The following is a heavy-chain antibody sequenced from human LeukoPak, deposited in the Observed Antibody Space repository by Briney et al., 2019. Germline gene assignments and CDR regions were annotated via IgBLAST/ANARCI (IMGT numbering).Heavy chain of an antibody. CDR1: GASITSYY. J-gene: IGHJ5*02. D-gene: IGHD3-10*01. Sequence: PSETLSLTCTVSGASITSYYWSWIRQPAGKGLEWIGRIYTSENTNYNPSFKSRVTISLDTSKNQFSLRLSSVTAADTALYYCARVCCYYDSGSEPNWFDPWGQGTLVIVSS. V-gene: IGHV4-4*07. CDR2: IYTSENT. CDR3: ARVCCYYDSGSEPNWFDP.